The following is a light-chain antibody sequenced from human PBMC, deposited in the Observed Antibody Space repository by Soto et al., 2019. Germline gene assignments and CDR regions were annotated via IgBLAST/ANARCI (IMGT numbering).Light chain of an antibody. J-gene: IGLJ1*01. Sequence: QSVLTQPASVSGSPGQSITISCTGTSSDVGGYNYVSWYQQHPGKAPKLMIYNVSNRPSGVSNRFSGSKSGHTASLTISGLQAEDEADYYCSSYTSSSAPGVFGPGTKVTVL. V-gene: IGLV2-14*01. CDR3: SSYTSSSAPGV. CDR1: SSDVGGYNY. CDR2: NVS.